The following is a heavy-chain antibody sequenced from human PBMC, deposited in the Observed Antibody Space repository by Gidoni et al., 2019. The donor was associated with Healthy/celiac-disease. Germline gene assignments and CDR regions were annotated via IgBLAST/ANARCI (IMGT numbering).Heavy chain of an antibody. V-gene: IGHV2-5*02. D-gene: IGHD3-22*01. Sequence: QSTVKESGPTLVKPTQTLTRTCAGSGYSLRTRGGGVGWIRQPPGKALEWLALISWDDDKRYSPSLKRRLTITKDTSNNQVVLTMTHLYPVDTATYYRAPTPTGPYYYVRSGSYYRKGPYYFDYWGQGTLVTVSS. CDR1: GYSLRTRGGG. CDR3: APTPTGPYYYVRSGSYYRKGPYYFDY. CDR2: ISWDDDK. J-gene: IGHJ4*02.